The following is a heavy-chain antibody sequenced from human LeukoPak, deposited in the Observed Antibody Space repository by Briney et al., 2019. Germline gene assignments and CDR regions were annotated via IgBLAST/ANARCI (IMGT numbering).Heavy chain of an antibody. CDR3: ATYSGSYRWFDP. V-gene: IGHV4-30-4*01. J-gene: IGHJ5*02. Sequence: PSETLSLTCTVSGGSISSGDYYWSWIRQPPGKGLEWIGYIHYSGSTYFNPSLKSRVIISVDTSKKQFSLNLNSVTAADTAVYYCATYSGSYRWFDPWGQGTLVTVSS. CDR1: GGSISSGDYY. CDR2: IHYSGST. D-gene: IGHD1-26*01.